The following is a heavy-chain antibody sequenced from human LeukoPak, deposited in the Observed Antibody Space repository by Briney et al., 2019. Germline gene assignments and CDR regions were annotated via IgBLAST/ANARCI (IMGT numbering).Heavy chain of an antibody. V-gene: IGHV3-74*01. CDR1: GFTFSSYA. J-gene: IGHJ4*02. D-gene: IGHD4-23*01. Sequence: GGSLRLSCAASGFTFSSYAMSWVRQAPGKGLVWVSRINEDGRVTSYAGSVRGRFTISRDSVENTLHLQMNSLRAEDTAVYYGVKDFGGNSHYWGQGTVVTVSS. CDR2: INEDGRVT. CDR3: VKDFGGNSHY.